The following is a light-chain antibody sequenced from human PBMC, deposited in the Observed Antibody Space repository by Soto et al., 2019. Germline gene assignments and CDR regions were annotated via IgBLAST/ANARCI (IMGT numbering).Light chain of an antibody. Sequence: QSVLTQPPSASGTPGQRVTISCSGGRSNIGSNYVYWYQQLPGTAPKLLISSNNQRPSGVPDRFSGSKSGTSASLAISGLRSEDEADYYCAVWDDSLSGEVFGGGTKLTVL. CDR1: RSNIGSNY. CDR3: AVWDDSLSGEV. J-gene: IGLJ3*02. CDR2: SNN. V-gene: IGLV1-47*01.